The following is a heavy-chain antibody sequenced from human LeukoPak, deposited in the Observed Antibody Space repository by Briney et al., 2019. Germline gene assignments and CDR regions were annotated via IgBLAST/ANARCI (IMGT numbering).Heavy chain of an antibody. CDR1: GFTFSSYG. D-gene: IGHD2-8*01. CDR2: IRYDGSNK. CDR3: AKDRCSNGIGCYYYYMDV. J-gene: IGHJ6*03. V-gene: IGHV3-30*02. Sequence: GGSLRLSCAASGFTFSSYGMHWVRQAPGKGLEWVAFIRYDGSNKYYADSVKGRFTISRDNSKNTLYLQINSLRAGDTAVYYCAKDRCSNGIGCYYYYMDVWGKGTTVTISS.